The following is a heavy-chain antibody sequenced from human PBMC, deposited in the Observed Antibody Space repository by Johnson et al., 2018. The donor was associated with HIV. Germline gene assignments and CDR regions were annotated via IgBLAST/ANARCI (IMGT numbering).Heavy chain of an antibody. V-gene: IGHV3-23*04. CDR2: ISGRGGST. D-gene: IGHD5-24*01. J-gene: IGHJ3*02. CDR1: GFTFSSSA. CDR3: ARRSGYAFDI. Sequence: VQLVESGGGLVQPGGSLRLSCAASGFTFSSSAMSWVRPAPGKGLEWVSGISGRGGSTYYADSVKGRFTISRDNAKNSLSLQMNSLRVEDTAVYYCARRSGYAFDIWGQGTMVTVSS.